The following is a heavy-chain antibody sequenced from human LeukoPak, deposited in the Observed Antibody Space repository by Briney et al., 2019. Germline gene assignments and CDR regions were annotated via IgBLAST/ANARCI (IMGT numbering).Heavy chain of an antibody. J-gene: IGHJ4*02. Sequence: PSETLSLTCAVYGGSFSGYYWSWIRQPPGKGLEWSGEINHSGSTNYNPSLKSRVTISVDTSKNQFSLKLSSVPAADTAVYYCARGVSRIQLFDFWGQGTLVTVSS. V-gene: IGHV4-34*01. CDR3: ARGVSRIQLFDF. CDR1: GGSFSGYY. CDR2: INHSGST. D-gene: IGHD5-18*01.